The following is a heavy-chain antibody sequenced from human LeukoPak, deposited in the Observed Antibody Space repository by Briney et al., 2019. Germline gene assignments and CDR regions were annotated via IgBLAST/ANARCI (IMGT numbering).Heavy chain of an antibody. J-gene: IGHJ4*02. D-gene: IGHD3-22*01. CDR3: ARSYSYDSSGYYGAK. CDR2: INPNSGGT. V-gene: IGHV1-2*02. CDR1: GYTFTGQH. Sequence: ASVKVSCKASGYTFTGQHIHWVRQAPGQGPEWMGWINPNSGGTNYAQKFQGRVTMTRDTSISTAYMEVSSLRSDDTAVYYCARSYSYDSSGYYGAKWGQGTLVTVSS.